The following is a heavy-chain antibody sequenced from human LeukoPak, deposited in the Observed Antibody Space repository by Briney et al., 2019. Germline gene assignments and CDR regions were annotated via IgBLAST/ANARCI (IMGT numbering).Heavy chain of an antibody. D-gene: IGHD4-23*01. CDR2: IYSGGGT. J-gene: IGHJ4*02. Sequence: GGSLRLSCAASGFTVSSNYMTWVRQAPGKGLEWVSVIYSGGGTYYADSVKGRFTISRDNFKNTLYLQMNSLRAEDTAVYYCARVLLYNYGGNSQDYWGQGTLVTVSS. V-gene: IGHV3-53*01. CDR3: ARVLLYNYGGNSQDY. CDR1: GFTVSSNY.